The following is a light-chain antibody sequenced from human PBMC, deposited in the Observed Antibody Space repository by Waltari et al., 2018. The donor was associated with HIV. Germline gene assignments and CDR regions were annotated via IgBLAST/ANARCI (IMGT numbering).Light chain of an antibody. CDR2: ANN. CDR1: SSNIGSYS. CDR3: AVWDDTLRGGV. J-gene: IGLJ2*01. Sequence: QSVLTQPPSASGTPGQRVTIPCSGGSSNIGSYSVNWYKQFPGAAPELLVYANNQRPSGVPDRFSGSKSGTSASLAISGLRSEDEADYYCAVWDDTLRGGVFGGGTKLTVL. V-gene: IGLV1-47*01.